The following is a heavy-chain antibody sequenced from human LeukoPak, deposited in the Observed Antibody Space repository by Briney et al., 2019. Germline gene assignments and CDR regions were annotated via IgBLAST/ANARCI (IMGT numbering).Heavy chain of an antibody. CDR3: ARGVIVGAADY. CDR1: GFTFSTSG. D-gene: IGHD1-26*01. Sequence: PGGSLRLSCAASGFTFSTSGMHWVRQAPGKGLEWVAVIWYDGSNKHYAESVKGRFSISRDNSKSTLYLQMNSLRAEDTAVYYCARGVIVGAADYWGQGALVTVSS. CDR2: IWYDGSNK. J-gene: IGHJ4*02. V-gene: IGHV3-33*01.